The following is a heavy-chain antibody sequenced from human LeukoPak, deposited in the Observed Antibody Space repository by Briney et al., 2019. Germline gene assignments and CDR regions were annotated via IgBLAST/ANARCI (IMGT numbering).Heavy chain of an antibody. J-gene: IGHJ5*02. Sequence: PSETLSLTCAVYGGSFSGYYWSWIRQPPGKGLEWIGEINHSGSTYYNPSLKSRVTISVDTSKNQFSLKLSSVTAADTAVYYCARNAYYDFWSGYYSLNWFDPWGQGTLVTVSS. CDR1: GGSFSGYY. D-gene: IGHD3-3*01. CDR3: ARNAYYDFWSGYYSLNWFDP. V-gene: IGHV4-34*01. CDR2: INHSGST.